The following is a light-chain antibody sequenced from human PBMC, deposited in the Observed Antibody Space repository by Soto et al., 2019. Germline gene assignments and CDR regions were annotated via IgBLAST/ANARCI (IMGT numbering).Light chain of an antibody. J-gene: IGLJ2*01. V-gene: IGLV1-44*01. Sequence: QSVLTQPPSASGTPGQRVTISCSGSSSNIGSITVSWYQQLPGTAPKLLIYSNNLRPSGVPDRFSGSKSGTSASLAISGLQSEDEADYYCAAWDDSLNGRGVFGGGTKVTVL. CDR1: SSNIGSIT. CDR3: AAWDDSLNGRGV. CDR2: SNN.